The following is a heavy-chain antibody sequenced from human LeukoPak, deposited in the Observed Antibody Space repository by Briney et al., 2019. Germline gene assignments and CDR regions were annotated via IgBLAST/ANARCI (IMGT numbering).Heavy chain of an antibody. Sequence: ASVKVSCKASGYTFTSYYMHWVRQAPGQGLEWMGIINPSGGSTSYARKFQGRVTMTRDMSTSTVYMELSSLRSEDTAVYYCARDTGADYMDVWGKGTTVTVSS. J-gene: IGHJ6*03. V-gene: IGHV1-46*01. D-gene: IGHD1-26*01. CDR1: GYTFTSYY. CDR3: ARDTGADYMDV. CDR2: INPSGGST.